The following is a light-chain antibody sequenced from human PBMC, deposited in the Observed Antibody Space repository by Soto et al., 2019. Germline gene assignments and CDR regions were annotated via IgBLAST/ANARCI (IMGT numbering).Light chain of an antibody. CDR2: GAS. CDR1: QSVSSN. CDR3: QQYGSSPQT. J-gene: IGKJ1*01. V-gene: IGKV3-20*01. Sequence: EIVMTKSPATLSVSPGERATLSCRASQSVSSNLAWYQQKPGQAPRLLIYGASDRATGIPDRFTGSGSGTDFTLTINRLEPEDFAVYFCQQYGSSPQTFGQGTKVDIK.